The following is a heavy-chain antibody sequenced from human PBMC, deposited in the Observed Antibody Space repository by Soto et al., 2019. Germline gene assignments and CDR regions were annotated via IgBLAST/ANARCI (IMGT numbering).Heavy chain of an antibody. J-gene: IGHJ4*02. D-gene: IGHD6-6*01. Sequence: SETLSLTCAVSGGSISSGGYSWSWIRQASGKGLEWIAYIHHSGSTCYNPSLKSRVTISPDRSKNRFSLKLTYVTAADTAVYYCARVEGSSPTKIHFDYWGQGTLVTVSS. CDR2: IHHSGST. CDR1: GGSISSGGYS. CDR3: ARVEGSSPTKIHFDY. V-gene: IGHV4-30-2*01.